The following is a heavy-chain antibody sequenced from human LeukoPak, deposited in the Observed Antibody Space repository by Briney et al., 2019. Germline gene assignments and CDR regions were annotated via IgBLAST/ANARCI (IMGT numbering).Heavy chain of an antibody. J-gene: IGHJ4*02. D-gene: IGHD5-12*01. Sequence: AGRSLRLSCAASGFTFSSYGMHWVRQAPGKGLEWVAVISYDGSNKYYADSVKGRFTISRDNSKNTLYLQMNSLRAEDTAVYYCAKSGRSDYEIDYWGQGTLVTVSS. CDR3: AKSGRSDYEIDY. CDR1: GFTFSSYG. V-gene: IGHV3-30*18. CDR2: ISYDGSNK.